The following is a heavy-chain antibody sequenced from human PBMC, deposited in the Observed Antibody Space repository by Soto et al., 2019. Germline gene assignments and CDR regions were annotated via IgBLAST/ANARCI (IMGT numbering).Heavy chain of an antibody. J-gene: IGHJ6*02. V-gene: IGHV1-18*01. CDR2: ISAYNGNT. CDR1: GYTFTSYG. Sequence: WASVKVSCKASGYTFTSYGISWVRQAPGQGLEWMGWISAYNGNTNYAQKLQGRVTMTTDTSSSTAYMELRSLRSDDTAVYYCARVWRYYDSSGYRYYYYGMDVWGQGTTVTVSS. CDR3: ARVWRYYDSSGYRYYYYGMDV. D-gene: IGHD3-22*01.